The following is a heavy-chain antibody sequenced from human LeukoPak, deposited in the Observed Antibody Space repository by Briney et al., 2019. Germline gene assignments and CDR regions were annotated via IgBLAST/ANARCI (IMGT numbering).Heavy chain of an antibody. CDR1: GYSFTSYW. CDR3: ARHEDYGDYGWFDP. Sequence: RGESLKISFKGSGYSFTSYWISWVRQMPGKGLEWMGMFDPSDSYTNYSPSFQGHVTISADKSISTAYLQWSSLKASDTAMYYCARHEDYGDYGWFDPWGQGTLVTVSS. J-gene: IGHJ5*02. V-gene: IGHV5-10-1*01. D-gene: IGHD4-17*01. CDR2: FDPSDSYT.